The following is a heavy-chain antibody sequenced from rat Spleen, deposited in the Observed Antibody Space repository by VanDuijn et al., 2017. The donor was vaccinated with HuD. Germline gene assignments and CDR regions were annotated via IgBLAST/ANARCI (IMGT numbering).Heavy chain of an antibody. D-gene: IGHD1-2*01. CDR1: GYTFTSYD. J-gene: IGHJ4*01. CDR2: INTGSGGT. V-gene: IGHV1-57*01. Sequence: QVQLQQSGAELAKPGSSVKISCKASGYTFTSYDISWIKQTTGQGLEYIGYINTGSGGTYYNEKFKGKATLTVDKSSSTAFMQLSSLTPEDTAVYYCARWSWYSSYVMDAWGQGASVTVSS. CDR3: ARWSWYSSYVMDA.